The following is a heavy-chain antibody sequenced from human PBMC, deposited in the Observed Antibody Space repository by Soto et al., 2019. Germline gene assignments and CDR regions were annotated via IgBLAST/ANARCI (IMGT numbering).Heavy chain of an antibody. CDR3: AKVEATYYFDY. Sequence: LTCAASGVTLSSGAMSWFLQAAGKGLEWVSAISRSGGSTYYADSVKVRFTISRDNSKNMLYLQMNSLRAEDTAVYYCAKVEATYYFDYWGQGTMVTVSS. CDR1: GVTLSSGA. J-gene: IGHJ4*02. V-gene: IGHV3-23*01. D-gene: IGHD5-12*01. CDR2: ISRSGGST.